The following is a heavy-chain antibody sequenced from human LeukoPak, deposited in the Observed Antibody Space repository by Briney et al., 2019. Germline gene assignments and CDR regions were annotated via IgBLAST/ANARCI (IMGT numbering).Heavy chain of an antibody. V-gene: IGHV4-39*01. CDR1: GGSISTSSYY. CDR2: IFYSGST. D-gene: IGHD6-13*01. J-gene: IGHJ4*02. Sequence: SETLSLTCTVSGGSISTSSYYWGWVRQPPGKGLEWIGNIFYSGSTYYSPSLKSRVTISVDTSKNQFSLKLSSVTAADTAVYYCARHKMLVGSPYYFDYWGQGTLVTVSS. CDR3: ARHKMLVGSPYYFDY.